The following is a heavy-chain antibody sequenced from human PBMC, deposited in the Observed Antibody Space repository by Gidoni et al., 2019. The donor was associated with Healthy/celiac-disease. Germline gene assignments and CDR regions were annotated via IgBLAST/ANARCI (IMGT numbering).Heavy chain of an antibody. CDR1: GYTFTGYY. J-gene: IGHJ4*02. D-gene: IGHD4-17*01. V-gene: IGHV1-2*02. CDR2: SNPNSGGT. Sequence: QVQLVQSGAEMKKPGASVKVSCKASGYTFTGYYMHWVRQAPGQGLEWMGWSNPNSGGTNYAQKFQGRVTMTRDTSISTAYMELSRLRSDDTAVYYCARDVLRWQTRGGLGYWGQGTLVTVSS. CDR3: ARDVLRWQTRGGLGY.